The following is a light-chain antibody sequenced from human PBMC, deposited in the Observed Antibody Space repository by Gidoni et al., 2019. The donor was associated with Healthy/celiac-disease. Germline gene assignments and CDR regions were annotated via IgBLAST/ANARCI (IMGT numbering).Light chain of an antibody. CDR1: QSVSSY. J-gene: IGKJ4*01. CDR3: QQRSI. Sequence: EIVLTQSPATLSLSPGERATLSCRASQSVSSYLAWYQQKPGQAPRLLIYDASNRATGIPARCSGSGSGTDFTLTISSLEPEDFAVYYCQQRSIFGGGTKVEIK. CDR2: DAS. V-gene: IGKV3-11*01.